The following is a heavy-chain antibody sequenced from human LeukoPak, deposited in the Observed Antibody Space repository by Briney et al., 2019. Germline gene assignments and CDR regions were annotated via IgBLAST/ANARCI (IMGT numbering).Heavy chain of an antibody. CDR3: ARGRYSHMDV. CDR2: IYYSGST. D-gene: IGHD5-18*01. V-gene: IGHV4-59*01. CDR1: GGSISSYY. J-gene: IGHJ6*03. Sequence: SETLSLTCTVSGGSISSYYWHWIRQPPGKGLEWIGYIYYSGSTNYNPSLKSRVTISVDTSRNQFSLKLSSVTAADTAVYYCARGRYSHMDVWGKGTTVTVSS.